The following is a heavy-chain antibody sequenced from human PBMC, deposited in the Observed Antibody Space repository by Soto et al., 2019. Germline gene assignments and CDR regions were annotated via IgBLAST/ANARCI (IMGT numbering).Heavy chain of an antibody. J-gene: IGHJ3*02. CDR1: GYSFNTYW. V-gene: IGHV5-51*01. CDR3: ERRHYDSGSHRDDAFDI. Sequence: GDTLKISCKGSGYSFNTYWIGWVRQMPGTGLEWMGIIYPDDSHTRYSPSFQGQVTISADKSISTAYLQWSSLKASDTAMYYCERRHYDSGSHRDDAFDIWGQGTLVTVS. CDR2: IYPDDSHT. D-gene: IGHD3-10*01.